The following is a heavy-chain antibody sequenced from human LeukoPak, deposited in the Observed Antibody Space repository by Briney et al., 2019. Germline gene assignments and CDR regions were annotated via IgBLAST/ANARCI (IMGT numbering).Heavy chain of an antibody. J-gene: IGHJ6*02. V-gene: IGHV1-69*04. Sequence: SVKVSCKASGGTFSSYAISWVRQAPGQGLEWMGRIIPILGIANYAQKFQGRVTITADKSTSTAYMELSSLRSEDTAVYYCARETTVVTYYYYYYGRDVWGQGTTVTVSS. D-gene: IGHD4-23*01. CDR2: IIPILGIA. CDR3: ARETTVVTYYYYYYGRDV. CDR1: GGTFSSYA.